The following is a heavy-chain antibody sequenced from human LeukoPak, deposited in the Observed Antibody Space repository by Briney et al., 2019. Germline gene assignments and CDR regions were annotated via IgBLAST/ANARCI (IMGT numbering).Heavy chain of an antibody. D-gene: IGHD2-2*01. CDR1: GGSISSSHW. V-gene: IGHV4-4*02. CDR3: ARVYCTSTICFLLGDY. CDR2: IYHSGST. Sequence: PSGTLSLTCAVSGGSISSSHWWTWVRQPPGRGLEWIGEIYHSGSTNYNPSLKSRLTIAVDKSKNQFSLRLSSVTAADTAVYYCARVYCTSTICFLLGDYWGQGTLVTVSS. J-gene: IGHJ4*02.